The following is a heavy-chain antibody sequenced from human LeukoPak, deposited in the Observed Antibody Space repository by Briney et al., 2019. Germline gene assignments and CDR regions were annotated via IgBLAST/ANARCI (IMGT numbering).Heavy chain of an antibody. J-gene: IGHJ6*03. Sequence: PSETLSLTCTVSGYSISSGYYWGWIRQPPGKGLEWIGSIYYSGSTYYNPSLKSRVTISVDTSKNQFSLKLSSVTAADTAVYYCARHGLLWFGELSRYYYYYYMDVWGKGTTVTISS. V-gene: IGHV4-38-2*02. CDR2: IYYSGST. CDR3: ARHGLLWFGELSRYYYYYYMDV. CDR1: GYSISSGYY. D-gene: IGHD3-10*01.